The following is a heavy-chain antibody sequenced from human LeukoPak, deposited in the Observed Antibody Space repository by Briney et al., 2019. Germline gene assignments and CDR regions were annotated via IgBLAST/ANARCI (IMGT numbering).Heavy chain of an antibody. Sequence: GGSLRLSCAASGFIFSDSAVHWVRQASGKGLDWVGRIRSKESTFATAYAASVKGRFTISRDDSRNTAYLQMNSLKTEDTAVYYCTRNAELERRGEFDYWGQGTLVTVSS. D-gene: IGHD1-1*01. V-gene: IGHV3-73*01. J-gene: IGHJ4*02. CDR3: TRNAELERRGEFDY. CDR1: GFIFSDSA. CDR2: IRSKESTFAT.